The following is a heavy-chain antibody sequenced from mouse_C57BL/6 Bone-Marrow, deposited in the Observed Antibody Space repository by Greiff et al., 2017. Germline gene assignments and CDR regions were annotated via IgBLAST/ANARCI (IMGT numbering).Heavy chain of an antibody. V-gene: IGHV1-7*01. CDR2: INPSSGYT. Sequence: QVQLKQSGAELAKPGASVTLSCKASGYTFTSYWMHWVKQRPGQGLEWIGYINPSSGYTKYNQKFKDKATLTADKSSSTAYMQLSSLTYEDSAVYYCAREAIYYDYDRHGYYYAMDYWGQGTSVTVSS. D-gene: IGHD2-4*01. CDR3: AREAIYYDYDRHGYYYAMDY. J-gene: IGHJ4*01. CDR1: GYTFTSYW.